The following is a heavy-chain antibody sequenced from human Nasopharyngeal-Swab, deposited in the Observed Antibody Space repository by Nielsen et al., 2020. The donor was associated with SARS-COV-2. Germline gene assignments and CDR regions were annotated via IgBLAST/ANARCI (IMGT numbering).Heavy chain of an antibody. D-gene: IGHD4-11*01. CDR2: ISWNSGSI. V-gene: IGHV3-9*01. CDR1: GFTFDDYA. CDR3: AKDLNSNFLNYMDV. J-gene: IGHJ6*03. Sequence: SLKISCAASGFTFDDYAMHWVRQAPGKGLEWVSGISWNSGSIGYADSVKGRFTISRDNSKSTLYLQMNSLRAEDTAAYYCAKDLNSNFLNYMDVWGKGTTVSVSS.